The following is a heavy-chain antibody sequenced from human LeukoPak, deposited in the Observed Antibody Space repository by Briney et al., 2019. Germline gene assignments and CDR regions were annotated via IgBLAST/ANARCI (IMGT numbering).Heavy chain of an antibody. V-gene: IGHV3-30*18. J-gene: IGHJ4*02. D-gene: IGHD3-3*01. CDR3: AKDSRRWTYYDFWSGYPFDY. CDR1: GFTFSSYG. Sequence: PGGSLRLSCAASGFTFSSYGMHWVRQAPGKGLEWVAVISYDGSNKYYADSVKGRFTISRDNSKNTLCLQMNSLRAEDTAVYYCAKDSRRWTYYDFWSGYPFDYWGQGTLVTVSS. CDR2: ISYDGSNK.